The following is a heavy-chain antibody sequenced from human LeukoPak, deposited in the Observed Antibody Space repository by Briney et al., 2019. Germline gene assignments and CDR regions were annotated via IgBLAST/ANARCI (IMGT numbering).Heavy chain of an antibody. Sequence: PGGSLRLSCVASGFTFSHYTMNWGRQAPGKGLEWVSSTSSGSTYIHYSVSVKGRFTISRDNAKNSLFLRMNRLRAEDTAVYYCARFTTTYYFDHWGQGTLVTVSS. CDR3: ARFTTTYYFDH. CDR1: GFTFSHYT. V-gene: IGHV3-21*01. CDR2: TSSGSTYI. J-gene: IGHJ4*02. D-gene: IGHD3-22*01.